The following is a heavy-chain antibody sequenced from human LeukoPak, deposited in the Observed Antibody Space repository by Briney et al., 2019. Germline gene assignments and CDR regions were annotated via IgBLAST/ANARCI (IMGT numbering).Heavy chain of an antibody. V-gene: IGHV3-7*01. D-gene: IGHD5-12*01. J-gene: IGHJ4*02. CDR1: GFTFSSYW. CDR3: ATSVGDGYDSN. CDR2: IKQDGSEK. Sequence: QAGGSLRLSCAASGFTFSSYWMSWVRQAPGKGLEWVANIKQDGSEKYYVDSVKGRFTISRDNAKNSLYLQMNSLRAEDAAVYYVATSVGDGYDSNWGQGTLVTVSS.